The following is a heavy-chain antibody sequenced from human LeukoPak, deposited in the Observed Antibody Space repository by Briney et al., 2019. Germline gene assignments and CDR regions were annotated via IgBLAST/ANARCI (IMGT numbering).Heavy chain of an antibody. CDR3: ARDYGYRDYYYGMDV. Sequence: ASVKVSCKASGGTFSSYAINWVRQATGQGLEWMGWMNPNSGNTGYAQKFQGRVTMTRNTSISTAYMELSSLRSEDTAVYYCARDYGYRDYYYGMDVWGQGTTVTVSS. CDR1: GGTFSSYA. CDR2: MNPNSGNT. J-gene: IGHJ6*02. V-gene: IGHV1-8*02. D-gene: IGHD4-17*01.